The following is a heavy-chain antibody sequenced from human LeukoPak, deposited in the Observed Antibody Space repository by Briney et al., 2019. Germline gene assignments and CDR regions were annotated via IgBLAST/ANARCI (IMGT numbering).Heavy chain of an antibody. CDR3: ARGVGNYRYYFDY. D-gene: IGHD3-22*01. CDR1: GFIFSNFG. CDR2: ITSSGSYI. Sequence: GGSLRLSCAASGFIFSNFGMNWVRQAPGKGLEWVSSITSSGSYIYYGDSVKGRFTISRDNAKNSLYLQMNSLRAEDTAVYYCARGVGNYRYYFDYWGQGTLVTVSS. J-gene: IGHJ4*02. V-gene: IGHV3-21*01.